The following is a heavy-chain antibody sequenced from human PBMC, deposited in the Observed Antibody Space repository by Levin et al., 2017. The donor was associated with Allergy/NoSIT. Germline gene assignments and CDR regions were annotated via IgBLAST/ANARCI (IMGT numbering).Heavy chain of an antibody. J-gene: IGHJ6*02. CDR3: TLLTIDWKLNIV. Sequence: GESLKISCAASGFTFSNAWMSWVRQAPGKGLEWVGRIKSKTDGGTTDYAAPVKGRFTISRDDSKNTLYLQMNSLKTEDTAVYYCTLLTIDWKLNIVWGQGTTVTVSS. CDR2: IKSKTDGGTT. V-gene: IGHV3-15*01. CDR1: GFTFSNAW. D-gene: IGHD1-1*01.